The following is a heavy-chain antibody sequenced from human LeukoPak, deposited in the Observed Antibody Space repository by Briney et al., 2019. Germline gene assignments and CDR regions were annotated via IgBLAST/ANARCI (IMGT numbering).Heavy chain of an antibody. CDR3: AKDPNYDILTGYFDY. CDR1: GFTLSSNY. V-gene: IGHV3-53*01. D-gene: IGHD3-9*01. J-gene: IGHJ4*02. Sequence: PGGSLRLSCAASGFTLSSNYMSWVRQAPGKGLEWVSVIYSGGSTYYADSVKGRFTISRDNSKNTLYLQMNSLGAEDTAVYYCAKDPNYDILTGYFDYWGQGTLVTVSS. CDR2: IYSGGST.